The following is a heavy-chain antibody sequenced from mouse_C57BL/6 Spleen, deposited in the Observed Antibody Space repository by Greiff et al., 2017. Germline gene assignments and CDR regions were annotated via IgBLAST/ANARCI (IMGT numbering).Heavy chain of an antibody. J-gene: IGHJ1*03. Sequence: EVKLVESGGGLVQPKGSLKLSCAASGFTFNTYAMNWVRQAPGPGLEWVARIRSKSSNYATYYADAVKDRFTISRDDSQSMLYLHMNNLKTEDTAMYCCERGLGQAKDFDVWGTGTTVTVSS. CDR3: ERGLGQAKDFDV. CDR1: GFTFNTYA. CDR2: IRSKSSNYAT. D-gene: IGHD3-3*01. V-gene: IGHV10-3*01.